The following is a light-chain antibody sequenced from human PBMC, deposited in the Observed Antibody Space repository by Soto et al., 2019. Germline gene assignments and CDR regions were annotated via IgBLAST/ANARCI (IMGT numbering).Light chain of an antibody. CDR1: SNTIGGYNV. CDR3: CSYVGATTYV. Sequence: QSVLTQPASVSGSPGQSITISCTGSSNTIGGYNVVSWYQQHPGKAPKVIIYEGIKRPSGVSNRFSGAISGGTASLTISGLQAEDEADYYCCSYVGATTYVFGSGTKVTVL. V-gene: IGLV2-23*01. CDR2: EGI. J-gene: IGLJ1*01.